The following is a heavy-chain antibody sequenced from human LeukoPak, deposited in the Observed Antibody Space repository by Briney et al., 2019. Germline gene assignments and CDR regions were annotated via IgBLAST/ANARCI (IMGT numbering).Heavy chain of an antibody. CDR2: INPSSGAT. D-gene: IGHD1-26*01. CDR1: GYTFTSYY. V-gene: IGHV1-46*01. Sequence: ASVKVSCKTSGYTFTSYYIPWVRQAPGQGLEWMGIINPSSGATNYAQKFQGRVTMTRDTSTSTVYMELSSQRSEDTAVYYCARATNFYYHCGMDVWGQGTTVTVSS. CDR3: ARATNFYYHCGMDV. J-gene: IGHJ6*02.